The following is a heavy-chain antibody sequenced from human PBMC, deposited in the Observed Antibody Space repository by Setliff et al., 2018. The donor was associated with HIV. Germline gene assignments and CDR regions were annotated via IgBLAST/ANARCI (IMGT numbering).Heavy chain of an antibody. CDR1: GGSISSGSYY. CDR2: IHTSGNA. Sequence: PSETLSLTCTVSGGSISSGSYYWSWIRQPAGKGLEWIGHIHTSGNANYNPSLNSRVTISVDTSKNHFSLKLSSVTAADTAVYYCARSLLPSITVAGTIGYWSQGSLVTVSS. D-gene: IGHD6-19*01. CDR3: ARSLLPSITVAGTIGY. J-gene: IGHJ4*02. V-gene: IGHV4-61*09.